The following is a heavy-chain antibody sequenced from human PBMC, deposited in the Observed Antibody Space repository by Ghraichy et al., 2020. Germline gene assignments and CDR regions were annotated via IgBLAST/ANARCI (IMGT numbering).Heavy chain of an antibody. D-gene: IGHD1-26*01. J-gene: IGHJ4*02. V-gene: IGHV3-74*01. Sequence: LSLTCAASGFTFSSYWMHWVRQAPGKGLVWVSRINSDGSSTNYADSVKGRFTISRDNAKNTLHLQMNSLRAEDTAMFYCARGRRASYSLDYWGQGTLVTVSS. CDR3: ARGRRASYSLDY. CDR2: INSDGSST. CDR1: GFTFSSYW.